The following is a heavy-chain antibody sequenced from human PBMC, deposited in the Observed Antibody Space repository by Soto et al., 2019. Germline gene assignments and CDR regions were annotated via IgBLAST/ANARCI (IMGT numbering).Heavy chain of an antibody. CDR1: GYRFSDYY. CDR3: ARESGGATATLDYYYFYMDV. Sequence: QVQLVQSGAEVKKPGASVTVSCKASGYRFSDYYLHWVRQAPGQGPEWMGWMNPNSGDTKYAQKFKGRVTMTRDTSVRTAFMELNWLKSDDTAVYYCARESGGATATLDYYYFYMDVWGIETTVTVSS. CDR2: MNPNSGDT. J-gene: IGHJ6*03. D-gene: IGHD5-12*01. V-gene: IGHV1-2*02.